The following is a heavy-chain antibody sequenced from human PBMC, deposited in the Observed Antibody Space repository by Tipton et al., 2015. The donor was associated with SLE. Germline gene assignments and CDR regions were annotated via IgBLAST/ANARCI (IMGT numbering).Heavy chain of an antibody. V-gene: IGHV3-23*01. J-gene: IGHJ4*02. D-gene: IGHD5-12*01. CDR3: ARLALGYSGLYYFDY. CDR1: GFTFSSYA. Sequence: SLRLSCAASGFTFSSYAMSWVRQAPGKGLEWVSAISGSGGSTYYADSVKGRFTISRDNSKNSLYLQMNSLRAEDTALYHCARLALGYSGLYYFDYWGQGTLVTVSS. CDR2: ISGSGGST.